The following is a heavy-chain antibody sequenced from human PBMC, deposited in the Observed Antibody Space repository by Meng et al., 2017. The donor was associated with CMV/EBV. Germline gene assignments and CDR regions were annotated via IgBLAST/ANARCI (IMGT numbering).Heavy chain of an antibody. CDR2: ISYDGSNK. D-gene: IGHD1-26*01. J-gene: IGHJ4*02. V-gene: IGHV3-30*18. Sequence: TFVSYGMHWVRQAPGKGLEWVAVISYDGSNKYYADSVKGRFTISRDNSKNTLYLQMNSLRAEDTAVYYCAKDDTVWTKYSGSYLADYWGQGTLVTVSS. CDR1: TFVSYG. CDR3: AKDDTVWTKYSGSYLADY.